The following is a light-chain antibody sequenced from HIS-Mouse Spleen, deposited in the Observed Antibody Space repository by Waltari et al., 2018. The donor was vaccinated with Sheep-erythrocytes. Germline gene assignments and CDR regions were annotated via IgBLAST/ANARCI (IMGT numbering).Light chain of an antibody. J-gene: IGLJ2*01. CDR2: DDS. CDR1: NIGSKS. V-gene: IGLV3-21*02. Sequence: SYVLTQPPSVSVAPGQTARIPCGGNNIGSKSVNWYQQKPGQAPVLVVYDDSDRPSGIPERFSGSNSGNTATLTISRVEAGDEADYYCQVWDSSSDHVVFGGGTKLTVL. CDR3: QVWDSSSDHVV.